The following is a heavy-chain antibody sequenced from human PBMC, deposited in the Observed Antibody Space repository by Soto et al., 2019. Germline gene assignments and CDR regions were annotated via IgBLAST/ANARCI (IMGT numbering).Heavy chain of an antibody. CDR2: IYYSGST. V-gene: IGHV4-59*01. CDR1: GGSISSYY. D-gene: IGHD5-18*01. CDR3: ARGDVVDTAMVWNY. Sequence: WETLSLTCTVSGGSISSYYWSWIRQPPGKGLEWIGYIYYSGSTNYNPSLKSRVTISVDTSKNQFSLKLSSVTAADTAVYYCARGDVVDTAMVWNYWGQGTLVTVSS. J-gene: IGHJ4*02.